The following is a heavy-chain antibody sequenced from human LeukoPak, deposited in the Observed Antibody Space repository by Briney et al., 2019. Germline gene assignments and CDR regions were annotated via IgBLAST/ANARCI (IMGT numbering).Heavy chain of an antibody. CDR1: GFTFSSYW. D-gene: IGHD6-6*01. J-gene: IGHJ4*02. CDR2: IKQDGSEK. V-gene: IGHV3-7*01. CDR3: ARAPLHSSSSPDGKGYFDY. Sequence: PGRSLRLSCAASGFTFSSYWMSWVRQAPGKGLEWVANIKQDGSEKYYVDSVKGRFTISRDNAKNSLYLQMNSLRAEDTAVYYCARAPLHSSSSPDGKGYFDYWGQGTLVTVSS.